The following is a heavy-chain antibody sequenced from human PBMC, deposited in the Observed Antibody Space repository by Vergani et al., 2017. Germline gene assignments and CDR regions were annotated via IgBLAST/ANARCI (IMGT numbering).Heavy chain of an antibody. CDR3: TRAGCYYGSGSYRIGYYFDY. D-gene: IGHD3-10*01. Sequence: VQLVESGGGLVQPGRSLRLSCTASGFTFGDYAMSWFRQAPGKGLEWVGFIRSKAYGGTTEYAASVKGRFTISRDDSKSIAYLQMNSLKTEDTAVYYCTRAGCYYGSGSYRIGYYFDYWGQGTLVTVSS. CDR2: IRSKAYGGTT. V-gene: IGHV3-49*03. J-gene: IGHJ4*02. CDR1: GFTFGDYA.